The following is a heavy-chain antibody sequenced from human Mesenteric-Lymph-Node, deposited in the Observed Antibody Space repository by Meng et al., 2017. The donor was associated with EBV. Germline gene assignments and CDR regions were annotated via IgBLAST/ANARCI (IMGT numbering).Heavy chain of an antibody. CDR1: VCLTSSSHW. CDR2: NNQSGST. V-gene: IGHV4-4*02. CDR3: ARGLWFRDFLRWFDP. Sequence: VAVPCWEQRWQSLSLTREFSVCLTSSSHWLCWLHQPPGKGLEWIGANNQSGSTNFNPSLSSRVTMSIDKSNTQFSLKLRSVTAADTAVYYCARGLWFRDFLRWFDPWGQGTLVTVSS. J-gene: IGHJ5*02. D-gene: IGHD3-10*01.